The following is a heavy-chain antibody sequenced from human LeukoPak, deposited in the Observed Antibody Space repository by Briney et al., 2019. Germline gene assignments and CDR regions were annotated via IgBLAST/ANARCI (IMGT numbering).Heavy chain of an antibody. D-gene: IGHD6-13*01. CDR3: AKAWGAAGTFDS. J-gene: IGHJ4*02. CDR1: GLTFSSYA. CDR2: ITPSDSGS. Sequence: GGSLRLSCAASGLTFSSYAMTWVRQAAGKGLEWVSTITPSDSGSHYADSVRGRFTISRDNSKNTLYVQMNSLRVEDTAVYYCAKAWGAAGTFDSWGQGALVTVSS. V-gene: IGHV3-23*01.